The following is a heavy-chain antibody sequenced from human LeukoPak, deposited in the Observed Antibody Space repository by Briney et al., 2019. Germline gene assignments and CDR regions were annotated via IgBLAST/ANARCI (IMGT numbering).Heavy chain of an antibody. J-gene: IGHJ3*02. CDR3: ARHIWGTILAQAFDI. CDR1: GFTFSDYY. V-gene: IGHV3-7*01. CDR2: IKQDGSEK. D-gene: IGHD2/OR15-2a*01. Sequence: PGGSLRLSCAASGFTFSDYYMSWIRQAPGKGLEWVANIKQDGSEKYYVDSVKGRFTISRDNAKNSLYLQMNSLRAEDTAVYYCARHIWGTILAQAFDIWGQGTMVTVSS.